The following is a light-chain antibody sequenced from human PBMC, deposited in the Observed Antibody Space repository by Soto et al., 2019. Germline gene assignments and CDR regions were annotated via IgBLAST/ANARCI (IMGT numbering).Light chain of an antibody. J-gene: IGKJ5*01. CDR3: QQSNDWRSIT. Sequence: EIVMTQSPATLSVSPGERATLSCWASQSVGGNLAWYQQRPVQAPRLLIFDASTRATGIPARFSGSGSGTEFTLSISNVQSEDLAVYYCQQSNDWRSITFGQGTRLEIK. V-gene: IGKV3-15*01. CDR1: QSVGGN. CDR2: DAS.